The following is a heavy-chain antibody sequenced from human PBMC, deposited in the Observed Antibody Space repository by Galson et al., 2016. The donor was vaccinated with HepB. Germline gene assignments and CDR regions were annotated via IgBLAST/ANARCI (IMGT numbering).Heavy chain of an antibody. CDR2: IESEAEGGTT. CDR1: GFTFNDAW. V-gene: IGHV3-15*07. CDR3: TRRRELVWFGKSLSPVNVFDI. D-gene: IGHD3-10*01. Sequence: SLRLSCAASGFTFNDAWMNWVRQAPGKGLEWVGRIESEAEGGTTAYGAPVEGAFRILRDDSKNMLYLQMNSLKTEDTAIYYCTRRRELVWFGKSLSPVNVFDIWGQGAMVTVSA. J-gene: IGHJ3*02.